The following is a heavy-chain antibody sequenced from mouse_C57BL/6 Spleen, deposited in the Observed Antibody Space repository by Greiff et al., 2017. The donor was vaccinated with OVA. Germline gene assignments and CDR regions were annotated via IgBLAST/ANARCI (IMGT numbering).Heavy chain of an antibody. V-gene: IGHV1-69*01. J-gene: IGHJ1*03. CDR2: IDPSDSYT. CDR3: ARKSAGSSYYWYFDV. Sequence: VQLQQPGAELVMPGASVKLSCKASGYTFTSYWMHWVKQRPGQGLEWIGEIDPSDSYTNYNQKFKGKSTLTVDKSSSTAYMQLSSLTSEDSAVYYCARKSAGSSYYWYFDVWGTGTTVTVSS. CDR1: GYTFTSYW. D-gene: IGHD1-1*01.